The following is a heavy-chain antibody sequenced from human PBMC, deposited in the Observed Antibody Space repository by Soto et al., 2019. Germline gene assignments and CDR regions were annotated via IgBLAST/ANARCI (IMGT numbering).Heavy chain of an antibody. J-gene: IGHJ4*02. Sequence: SETLSLTCTVSGGSISSSTYCWGWIRQPPGKGLEWIGSIYYSGSTYYNPSLKSRVTISVDTSKNQFSLKLSSVTAADTAVYYCALSFIVVIPAALYYFDYWGQGTLVTVSS. CDR3: ALSFIVVIPAALYYFDY. D-gene: IGHD2-2*01. CDR1: GGSISSSTYC. V-gene: IGHV4-39*01. CDR2: IYYSGST.